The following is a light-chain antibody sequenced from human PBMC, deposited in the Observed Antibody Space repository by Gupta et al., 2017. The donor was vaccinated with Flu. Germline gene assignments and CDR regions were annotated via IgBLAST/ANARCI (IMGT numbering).Light chain of an antibody. J-gene: IGLJ2*01. CDR2: EVT. Sequence: SALAQPPSVSGSPGQSVTVSCTGTSRDVGLYNRVSCYQQAPGTPPKLLIYEVTNRPAGVPGRFSGSKSGNTASLTISGLQAENEAEYYCSSPTPSNTLVFGGGTKLTVL. V-gene: IGLV2-18*02. CDR3: SSPTPSNTLV. CDR1: SRDVGLYNR.